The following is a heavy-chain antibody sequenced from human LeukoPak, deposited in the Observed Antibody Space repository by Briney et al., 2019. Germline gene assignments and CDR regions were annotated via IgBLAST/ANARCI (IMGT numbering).Heavy chain of an antibody. J-gene: IGHJ4*02. CDR2: ISQDGTGK. D-gene: IGHD6-13*01. CDR1: GFTFSNYA. V-gene: IGHV3-30-3*01. CDR3: GRDFWYGFDY. Sequence: GGSLRLSCAASGFTFSNYAFHWVRQAPGRGLEWLTVISQDGTGKWYADSVKGRFTISRDNSENTVYLQMNSLRLEDTAVYYCGRDFWYGFDYCGQGTLVAVSS.